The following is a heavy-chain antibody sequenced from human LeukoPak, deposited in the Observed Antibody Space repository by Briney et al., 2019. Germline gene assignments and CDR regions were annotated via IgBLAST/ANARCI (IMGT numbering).Heavy chain of an antibody. J-gene: IGHJ4*02. V-gene: IGHV1-46*01. D-gene: IGHD3-16*02. CDR3: ARETLDDYVWGSYRSPFDY. CDR2: INPSGGST. CDR1: GYIFTSYY. Sequence: ASVKVSCKASGYIFTSYYMHWVRQAPGQGLEWMGIINPSGGSTSYAQKFQGRVTMTRDMSTSTVYMELSSLRSEDTAVYYCARETLDDYVWGSYRSPFDYWGQGTLVTVSS.